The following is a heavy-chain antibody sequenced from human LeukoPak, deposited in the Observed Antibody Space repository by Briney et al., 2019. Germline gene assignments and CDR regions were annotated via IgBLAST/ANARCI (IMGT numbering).Heavy chain of an antibody. D-gene: IGHD2-21*02. V-gene: IGHV1-2*02. CDR1: GYTFTGYY. CDR2: INPNSGGT. J-gene: IGHJ4*02. Sequence: ASVKVSCKASGYTFTGYYMHWLRQAPGQGLEWMGWINPNSGGTNYAQKFQGRVTMTRDTSISTAYMELSRLRSDDTAVYYCARVSNCGGDCYTFDYWGQGTLVTVSS. CDR3: ARVSNCGGDCYTFDY.